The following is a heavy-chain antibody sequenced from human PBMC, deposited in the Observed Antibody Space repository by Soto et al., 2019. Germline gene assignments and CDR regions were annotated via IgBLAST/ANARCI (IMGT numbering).Heavy chain of an antibody. CDR1: GYTFCNYG. J-gene: IGHJ5*02. D-gene: IGHD2-2*01. Sequence: ASVKVSCNTSGYTFCNYGITWVRQAPGQPLEWLGWISLYSDGTNYAQKFQGRVSMTTDTSTTTAYMELRSLRSDDTAVYYCARVVPGAEAWFGPWGQGTLVNVSS. CDR3: ARVVPGAEAWFGP. CDR2: ISLYSDGT. V-gene: IGHV1-18*01.